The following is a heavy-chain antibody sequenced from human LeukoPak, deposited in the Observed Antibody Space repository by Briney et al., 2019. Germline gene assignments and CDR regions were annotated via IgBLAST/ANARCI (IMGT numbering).Heavy chain of an antibody. D-gene: IGHD1-14*01. CDR3: ARDPDHSYYMDV. J-gene: IGHJ6*03. Sequence: ASVKVSCKASGYTFSGYYIHWVRQAPGQGLEWMGWIDPNSGGTNYAQKFQGRFTMTRDTSISTAYMELSRLISDDTAVYYCARDPDHSYYMDVWGKGTTVTVSS. CDR1: GYTFSGYY. CDR2: IDPNSGGT. V-gene: IGHV1-2*02.